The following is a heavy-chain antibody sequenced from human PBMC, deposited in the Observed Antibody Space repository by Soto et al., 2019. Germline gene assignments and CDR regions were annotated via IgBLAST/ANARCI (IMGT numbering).Heavy chain of an antibody. CDR3: ARGGGGAPVDH. J-gene: IGHJ4*02. V-gene: IGHV3-66*01. Sequence: EVQLVESGGGLVQPGGALRLSCAASGFTVSNNYISWVRQAPGKGLEWVSVIHSGGNTYYADSVKGRFTISRDNSKNTRDLQMNSLRVEDTAVYYCARGGGGAPVDHWGQGTLVTVSS. D-gene: IGHD3-10*01. CDR2: IHSGGNT. CDR1: GFTVSNNY.